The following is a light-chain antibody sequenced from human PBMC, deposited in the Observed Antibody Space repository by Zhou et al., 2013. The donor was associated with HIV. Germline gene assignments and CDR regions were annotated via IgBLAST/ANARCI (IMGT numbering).Light chain of an antibody. CDR2: STS. Sequence: IQMTQSPSSLSASAGDTVTITCRPTHSIGNYLAWYQHKPGEAPTLLLYSTSTLQPGVPSRFSGSGSGTNFTLTINCLQADDFAIYFCQQYYSFPLTFGGGTRVENK. CDR3: QQYYSFPLT. J-gene: IGKJ4*01. CDR1: HSIGNY. V-gene: IGKV1-8*01.